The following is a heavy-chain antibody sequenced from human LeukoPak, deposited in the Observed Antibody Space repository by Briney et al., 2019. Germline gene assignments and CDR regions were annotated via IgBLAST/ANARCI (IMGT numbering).Heavy chain of an antibody. CDR2: TSFDGTNK. CDR1: GFTFNYFA. J-gene: IGHJ6*02. CDR3: ARDGTDNFYYGMDV. Sequence: PGGSLRLSCAGSGFTFNYFAIHWVRQAPGKGLEWVAVTSFDGTNKYYADSVRGRFTISRDNSNKAVYLQMNSLRAEDTAVYYCARDGTDNFYYGMDVWGQGTTVTVSS. D-gene: IGHD6-13*01. V-gene: IGHV3-30-3*01.